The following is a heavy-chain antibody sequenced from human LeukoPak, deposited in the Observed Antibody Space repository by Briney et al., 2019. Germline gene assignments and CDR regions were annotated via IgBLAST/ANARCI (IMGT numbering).Heavy chain of an antibody. V-gene: IGHV3-23*01. D-gene: IGHD1-26*01. CDR2: ISGSGGST. Sequence: GGSLRLSCAASGFTFNIYAMTWVRQAPGKGLEWVSVISGSGGSTDYADSVKGRFTISRDISKNTMYLQMNSLRAEDTAVYFCAKTTISGTYGTCFDYWGQGTLVTVSS. J-gene: IGHJ4*02. CDR3: AKTTISGTYGTCFDY. CDR1: GFTFNIYA.